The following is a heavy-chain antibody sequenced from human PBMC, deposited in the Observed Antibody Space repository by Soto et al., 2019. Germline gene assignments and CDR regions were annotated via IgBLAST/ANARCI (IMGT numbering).Heavy chain of an antibody. Sequence: SETLSLTCTVSGGSISSYYWSWIRQPPGKGLEWIGYIYYSGSTNYNPSLKSRVTISVDTSKNQFSLKLSSVTAADTAVYYCARALGAARHLRVYYTDVWGKGTTVTVSS. V-gene: IGHV4-59*01. CDR2: IYYSGST. CDR3: ARALGAARHLRVYYTDV. J-gene: IGHJ6*03. CDR1: GGSISSYY. D-gene: IGHD6-6*01.